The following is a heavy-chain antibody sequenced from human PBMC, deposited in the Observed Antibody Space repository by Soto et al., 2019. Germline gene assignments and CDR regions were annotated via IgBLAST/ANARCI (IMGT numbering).Heavy chain of an antibody. V-gene: IGHV3-33*01. D-gene: IGHD6-13*01. CDR2: IWYDGSNK. J-gene: IGHJ4*02. Sequence: QVQLVESGGGVVRPGRSLRLYYAASRFTFSNYGMHWVRQAPGKGLEWVAAIWYDGSNKYYADSVKGRFTISRDISKNTLYLQMNSLRAQDTAVYYCARERIAAAGTAYFDYWGQGTLVTVSS. CDR3: ARERIAAAGTAYFDY. CDR1: RFTFSNYG.